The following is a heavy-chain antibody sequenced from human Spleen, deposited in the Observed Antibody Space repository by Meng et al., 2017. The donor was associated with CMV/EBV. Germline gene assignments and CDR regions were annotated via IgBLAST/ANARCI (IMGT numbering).Heavy chain of an antibody. J-gene: IGHJ6*02. CDR1: SSVPHYS. CDR3: ARRLGSGTYRPGLMDV. V-gene: IGHV5-51*01. Sequence: SSVPHYSIGWVRQVPRKGLEWMGIIYPGDSDTIYSTYFQGQVIISADKSISTAYLQWSSLKASDTAMYYCARRLGSGTYRPGLMDVWGQGTTVTVSS. D-gene: IGHD3-10*01. CDR2: IYPGDSDT.